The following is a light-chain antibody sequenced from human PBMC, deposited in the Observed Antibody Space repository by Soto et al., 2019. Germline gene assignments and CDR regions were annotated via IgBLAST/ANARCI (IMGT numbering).Light chain of an antibody. CDR3: QQYNNWPRT. CDR1: QLFSSN. Sequence: EIVMTQSPATLSVSPGESVTLSCRASQLFSSNLAWYQQKPGQAPRLLIYGASTRATGIPARFSGSGSGTEFTLTISSLQSEDFAVYYCQQYNNWPRTFGQGTKVDIK. CDR2: GAS. V-gene: IGKV3-15*01. J-gene: IGKJ1*01.